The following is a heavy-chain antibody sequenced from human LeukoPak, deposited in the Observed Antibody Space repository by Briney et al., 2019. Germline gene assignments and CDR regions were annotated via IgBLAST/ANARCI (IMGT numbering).Heavy chain of an antibody. CDR2: IYTSGST. J-gene: IGHJ6*03. V-gene: IGHV4-4*07. CDR1: GGSISSYY. CDR3: AREGSSSYYYYYYMDV. Sequence: SETLSLTCTVSGGSISSYYWSWIRQPAGKGLEWIGRIYTSGSTNYNPSLKSRVTISVDTSKNQFSLKLSSVTAADTAVYYCAREGSSSYYYYYYMDVWGKGTTVTVSS. D-gene: IGHD6-6*01.